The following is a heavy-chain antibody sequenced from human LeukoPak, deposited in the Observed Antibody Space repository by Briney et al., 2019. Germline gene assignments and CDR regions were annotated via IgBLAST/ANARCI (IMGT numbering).Heavy chain of an antibody. CDR1: GGSISSGGYS. CDR3: ARGSDYVWGSYRPSLHFDY. D-gene: IGHD3-16*02. V-gene: IGHV4-30-2*01. J-gene: IGHJ4*02. CDR2: IYHSGST. Sequence: SETLSLTCAVSGGSISSGGYSWSWIRQPPGKGLEWIGYIYHSGSTYYNPPLKSRVTISVDRSKNQFSLKLSSVTAADTAVYYCARGSDYVWGSYRPSLHFDYWGQGTLVTVSS.